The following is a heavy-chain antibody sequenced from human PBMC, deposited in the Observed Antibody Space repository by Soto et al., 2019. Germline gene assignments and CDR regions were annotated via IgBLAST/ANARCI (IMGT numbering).Heavy chain of an antibody. CDR1: GGTFSSYA. Sequence: QVQLVQSGAEVKKPGSSVKVSCKASGGTFSSYAISWVRQAPGQGLEWMGGIIPIFGTANYAQKFQGRVTITADESTSTAYMELSRLRSEDTAVYYCARSSKGRQWELLSSRAFDIWGQGTMVTVSS. CDR2: IIPIFGTA. CDR3: ARSSKGRQWELLSSRAFDI. V-gene: IGHV1-69*12. J-gene: IGHJ3*02. D-gene: IGHD1-26*01.